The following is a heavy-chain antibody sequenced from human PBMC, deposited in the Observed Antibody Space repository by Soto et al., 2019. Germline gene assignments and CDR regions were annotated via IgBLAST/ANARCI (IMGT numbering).Heavy chain of an antibody. Sequence: QVQLVQSGPEVKKPGSSVKVSCKVSGGTFSSHAINWLRQAPGQGLEWMGVIIPVTDTPNNAEKFQGRVTITADKSTTTVYMEPSSLTFDDTAVYFWARGNKGPGHYGPGSQGWYGPWGQGTLVTVSS. V-gene: IGHV1-69*06. J-gene: IGHJ5*02. CDR2: IIPVTDTP. CDR1: GGTFSSHA. D-gene: IGHD3-10*01. CDR3: ARGNKGPGHYGPGSQGWYGP.